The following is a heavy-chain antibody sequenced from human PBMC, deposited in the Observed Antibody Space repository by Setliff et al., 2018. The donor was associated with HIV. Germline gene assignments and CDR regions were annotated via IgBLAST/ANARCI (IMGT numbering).Heavy chain of an antibody. CDR1: GGFISSFY. V-gene: IGHV4-59*01. Sequence: SETLSLTCTVSGGFISSFYWSWVRQPPGKGLEWIGYIYHSGSTNYNPSLKSRVTISVDTSKNQFFLRLSSVTAADTAIYYCARVYNLRVGSFYFDYWGQGTL. CDR2: IYHSGST. D-gene: IGHD3-22*01. CDR3: ARVYNLRVGSFYFDY. J-gene: IGHJ4*02.